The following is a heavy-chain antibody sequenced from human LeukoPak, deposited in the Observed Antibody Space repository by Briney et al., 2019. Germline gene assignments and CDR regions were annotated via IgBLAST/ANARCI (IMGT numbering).Heavy chain of an antibody. D-gene: IGHD3-16*01. CDR2: INHSGST. CDR3: ARNLGGYYYYGMDV. Sequence: SETLSLTCAVYGGSFSGYYWSWIRQPPGKGLEWIGEINHSGSTNYNPSLKSRVTISVDTSKNQFSLNLSSVTAADTAVYFCARNLGGYYYYGMDVWGQGTTVTVSS. CDR1: GGSFSGYY. J-gene: IGHJ6*02. V-gene: IGHV4-34*01.